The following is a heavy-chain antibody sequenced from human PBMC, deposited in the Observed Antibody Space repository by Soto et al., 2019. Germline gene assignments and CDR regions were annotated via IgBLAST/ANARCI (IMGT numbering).Heavy chain of an antibody. Sequence: QVQLVESGGGVVQPGRSLRLSCAASGFTFSSHAMHWVRQAPGKGLEWVAVISYDGSNKYYADSVKGRFTISRDNSKNTLYLQMNSLRAEDTAVYYCARDPWRIAAAGTWYFQHWGQGTLVTVSS. J-gene: IGHJ1*01. CDR3: ARDPWRIAAAGTWYFQH. D-gene: IGHD6-13*01. CDR2: ISYDGSNK. V-gene: IGHV3-30-3*01. CDR1: GFTFSSHA.